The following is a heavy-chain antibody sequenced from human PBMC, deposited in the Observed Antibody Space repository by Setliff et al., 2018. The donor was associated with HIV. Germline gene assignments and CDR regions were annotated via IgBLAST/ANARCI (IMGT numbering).Heavy chain of an antibody. Sequence: PGGSLRLSCAASGFNFRDYGMTWVRQVPGQGLEWVSGINWDGDRKGYIESVRGRFTISRDNSKNTLFLQMNSLRAEDTAVYYCARGFAGGIGVGDCWGQGTLVTVSS. V-gene: IGHV3-20*04. D-gene: IGHD2-21*01. CDR1: GFNFRDYG. J-gene: IGHJ4*02. CDR2: INWDGDRK. CDR3: ARGFAGGIGVGDC.